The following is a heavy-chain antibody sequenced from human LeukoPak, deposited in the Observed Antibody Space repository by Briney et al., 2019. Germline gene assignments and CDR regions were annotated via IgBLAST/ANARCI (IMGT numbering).Heavy chain of an antibody. D-gene: IGHD3-22*01. CDR2: INHSGST. CDR1: GGSFSGYY. Sequence: PSETLSLTCAVYGGSFSGYYWSWIRQPPGKGLEWIGEINHSGSTNYNPSLKSRVTISVDTSKNQFSLKLSSVTAADTAVYYCARGPYYYDSSGYSNFDYWGRGTLVTVSS. V-gene: IGHV4-34*01. CDR3: ARGPYYYDSSGYSNFDY. J-gene: IGHJ4*02.